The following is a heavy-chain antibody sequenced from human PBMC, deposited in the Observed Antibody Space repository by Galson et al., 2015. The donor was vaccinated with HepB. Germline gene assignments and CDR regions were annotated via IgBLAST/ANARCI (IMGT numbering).Heavy chain of an antibody. Sequence: PPLVTPTQTLTLTCTFSGFSLSTSGVGVGWIRQPPERALEWLKLIYWHDDNRYSPSLKNRVTITKNTSKNQVVFTMTNMVPMDTATYYCAHSPRYCGGGCEFFDPWGQGTLVTVSS. CDR1: GFSLSTSGVG. J-gene: IGHJ5*02. CDR2: IYWHDDN. D-gene: IGHD2-21*02. V-gene: IGHV2-5*01. CDR3: AHSPRYCGGGCEFFDP.